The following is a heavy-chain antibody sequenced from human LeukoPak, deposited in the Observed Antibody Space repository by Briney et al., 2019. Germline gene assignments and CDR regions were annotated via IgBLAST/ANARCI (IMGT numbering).Heavy chain of an antibody. CDR2: ISSSGSTI. J-gene: IGHJ6*02. CDR1: GFTFSSYA. V-gene: IGHV3-48*04. Sequence: PGGSLRLSCAASGFTFSSYAMSWVRQAPGKGLEWVSYISSSGSTIYYADSVKGRFTISRDNAKNSLYLQMNRLRAEDTAVYYCARAFGVVITYGMDVWGQGTTVTVSS. D-gene: IGHD3-3*01. CDR3: ARAFGVVITYGMDV.